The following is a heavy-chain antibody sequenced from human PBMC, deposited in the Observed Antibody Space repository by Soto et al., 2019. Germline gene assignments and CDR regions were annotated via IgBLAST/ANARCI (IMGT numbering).Heavy chain of an antibody. D-gene: IGHD3-22*01. CDR3: AAVPYYYDTSCTYFGY. CDR2: IVVGSGNT. J-gene: IGHJ4*02. CDR1: GFTFPSSA. Sequence: QMQLVQSGPEVKKPGTSVKVSCNASGFTFPSSAVQWVRQARGQRLEWIARIVVGSGNTNYAQKFQERLTISRDMSTPTAYMALRSLRSEDTAVYYCAAVPYYYDTSCTYFGYWGQGTLVTVSS. V-gene: IGHV1-58*01.